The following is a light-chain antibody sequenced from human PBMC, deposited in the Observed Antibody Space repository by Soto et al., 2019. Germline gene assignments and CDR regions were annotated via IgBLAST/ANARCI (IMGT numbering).Light chain of an antibody. CDR1: QSVSSSY. Sequence: EIVLTQSPGTLSLSPGERATLSCRASQSVSSSYLAWYQQKPGQAPRLLIYGASSRATGIPDRFSGSGSGTVFTLTISRLEPEDFAVYYCQQYGSSTGISLTFGGGTKVEIK. V-gene: IGKV3-20*01. J-gene: IGKJ4*01. CDR3: QQYGSSTGISLT. CDR2: GAS.